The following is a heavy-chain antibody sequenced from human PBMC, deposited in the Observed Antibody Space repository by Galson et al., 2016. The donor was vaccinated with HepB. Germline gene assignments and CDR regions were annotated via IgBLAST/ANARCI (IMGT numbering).Heavy chain of an antibody. J-gene: IGHJ6*02. Sequence: RLSCAASGXTFSSYAXSWVRXAPGKGLEXXSAMSGNGGTTYYADSVKGRFTILRDNSKNTVYLQVNSLGAEDTAVYFCAKQSPGRTGVPPYYYYYYGIDVWXPGTTVTVSS. CDR1: GXTFSSYA. V-gene: IGHV3-23*01. CDR2: MSGNGGTT. CDR3: AKQSPGRTGVPPYYYYYYGIDV. D-gene: IGHD1-1*01.